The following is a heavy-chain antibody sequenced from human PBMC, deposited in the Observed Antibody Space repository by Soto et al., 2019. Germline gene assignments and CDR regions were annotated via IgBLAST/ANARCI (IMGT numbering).Heavy chain of an antibody. D-gene: IGHD4-17*01. V-gene: IGHV3-23*01. Sequence: GGSLRLSCAASVFTFSGYAMSWVRQAPGKGLEWVSAISGSGGSTYYADSVKGRFTISRDNSKNTLYLQMNSLRAEDTAVYYCAKDLGHDYGDTEPYWGQGTLVTVSS. CDR2: ISGSGGST. CDR1: VFTFSGYA. J-gene: IGHJ4*02. CDR3: AKDLGHDYGDTEPY.